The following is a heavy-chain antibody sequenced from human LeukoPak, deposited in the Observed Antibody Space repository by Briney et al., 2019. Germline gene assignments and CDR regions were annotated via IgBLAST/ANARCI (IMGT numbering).Heavy chain of an antibody. V-gene: IGHV1-18*01. CDR1: GYTFPMYG. J-gene: IGHJ3*02. D-gene: IGHD1-26*01. CDR3: ARARYLTGSRDDAFDI. CDR2: ISAYNGNT. Sequence: ASVKVSCTASGYTFPMYGISWVRQAPGQGLEWMAWISAYNGNTDYAQKLQGRVTMSTDTSTSTAYMELRSLRSDDTAVYYCARARYLTGSRDDAFDIWGQGTVVTVSS.